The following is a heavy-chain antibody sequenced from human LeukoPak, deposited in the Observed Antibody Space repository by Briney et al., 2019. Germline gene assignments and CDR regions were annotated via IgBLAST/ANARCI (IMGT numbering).Heavy chain of an antibody. Sequence: PSETLSLTCTVSGGSISSSPYYWGWIRQPPGKGLEWIGNIYYSGSVYYNPSLKTRVTISVDTSKNQFSLKLTSVTAADTAVYYCARHASVDGNWPRPLDYWGQGSLVTVSS. J-gene: IGHJ4*02. CDR3: ARHASVDGNWPRPLDY. D-gene: IGHD6-19*01. V-gene: IGHV4-39*01. CDR2: IYYSGSV. CDR1: GGSISSSPYY.